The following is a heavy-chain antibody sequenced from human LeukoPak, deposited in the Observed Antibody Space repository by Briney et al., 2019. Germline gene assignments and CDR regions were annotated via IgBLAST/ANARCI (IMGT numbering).Heavy chain of an antibody. CDR1: GFNFGDYA. CDR3: TRDLHGDDAFDV. D-gene: IGHD4-17*01. CDR2: IRTKPYGGTP. Sequence: GGSLRLSCRTSGFNFGDYAMSWVRQAPGQGLEWVGFIRTKPYGGTPDYAASVEGRFTISVDDSKSIAYLRMNSLETEDTAVYYCTRDLHGDDAFDVWGQGTMVTVSS. V-gene: IGHV3-49*04. J-gene: IGHJ3*01.